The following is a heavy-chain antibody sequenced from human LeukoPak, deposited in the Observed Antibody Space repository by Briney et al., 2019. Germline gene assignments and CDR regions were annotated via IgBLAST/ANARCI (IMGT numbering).Heavy chain of an antibody. CDR3: AEGTGIAAPVGDY. D-gene: IGHD6-13*01. CDR1: GGTFSSYA. J-gene: IGHJ4*02. CDR2: IIPILGIA. V-gene: IGHV1-69*04. Sequence: GASVEVSCKASGGTFSSYAISWVRQAPGQGLEWMGRIIPILGIANYAQKFQGRVTITADKSTSTAYMELSSLRSEDTAVYYCAEGTGIAAPVGDYWGQGTLVTVSS.